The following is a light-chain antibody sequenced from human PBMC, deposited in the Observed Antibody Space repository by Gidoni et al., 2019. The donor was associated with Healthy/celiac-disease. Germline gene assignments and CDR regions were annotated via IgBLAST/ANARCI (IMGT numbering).Light chain of an antibody. CDR2: KAS. CDR3: QQYNSYWT. CDR1: QSISSW. V-gene: IGKV1-5*03. Sequence: DIQTTQSPSTLSASVGDRVTITCRASQSISSWLAWYQQKPGKAPKLLIYKASSLESGVPSRFSGSGSGTEFTLTISSLQPDEFATYYCQQYNSYWTFGQGTKVESK. J-gene: IGKJ1*01.